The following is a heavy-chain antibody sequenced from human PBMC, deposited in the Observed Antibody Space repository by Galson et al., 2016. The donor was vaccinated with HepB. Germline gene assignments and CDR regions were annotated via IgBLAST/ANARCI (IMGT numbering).Heavy chain of an antibody. D-gene: IGHD3-3*01. CDR3: AKWVMGYEFGLVPYYFCF. V-gene: IGHV3-23*01. Sequence: SLRLSCAASGFTFNTYAMSWVRQAPGQGLEWVSTLSSTGGSTYYADSVKGRFTISRDNSKNTLYLQRNSLKAEDTAVYYCAKWVMGYEFGLVPYYFCFWGQGTLVTVSS. CDR2: LSSTGGST. CDR1: GFTFNTYA. J-gene: IGHJ4*02.